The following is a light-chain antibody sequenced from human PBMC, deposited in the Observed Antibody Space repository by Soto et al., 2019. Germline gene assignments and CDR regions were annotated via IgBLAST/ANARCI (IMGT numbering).Light chain of an antibody. CDR1: QDISSW. CDR2: SAS. J-gene: IGKJ3*01. CDR3: QQANSFPLT. V-gene: IGKV1-12*01. Sequence: DIQMTQSPSSVSASVGDRVTITCRASQDISSWVAWYQQKPGKAPKLLIYSASTLHSGVPSRFSGSGSGTDFTLTISSLQPEDFGTYYCQQANSFPLTFGPGTKVDMK.